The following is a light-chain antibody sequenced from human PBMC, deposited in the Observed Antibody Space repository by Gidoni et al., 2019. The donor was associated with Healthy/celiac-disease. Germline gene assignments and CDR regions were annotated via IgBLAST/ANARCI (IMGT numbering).Light chain of an antibody. CDR3: QQRSNWPRT. CDR1: QSVSSY. CDR2: DAS. Sequence: IVLTQSPATLSLSPGERATLACRPSQSVSSYLAWYQQKPGQAPRLLIYDASNRATGIPARLSGSGSGTDFTLTISSLEPEDFAVYYCQQRSNWPRTFGQGTKVEIK. V-gene: IGKV3-11*01. J-gene: IGKJ2*01.